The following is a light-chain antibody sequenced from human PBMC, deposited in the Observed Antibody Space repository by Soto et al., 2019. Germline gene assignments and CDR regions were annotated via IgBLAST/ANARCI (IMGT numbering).Light chain of an antibody. V-gene: IGKV3-15*01. CDR1: QTVSSN. J-gene: IGKJ5*01. CDR2: GAS. CDR3: HHYHNWPMT. Sequence: EIVMTQSPATLSVSPGGRATLSCRASQTVSSNLAWYQQKPGQAPRLLIYGASTRATGIPARFSGSESGTEFTLTISSLQSEDFAVYYCHHYHNWPMTFGQGTRLEIK.